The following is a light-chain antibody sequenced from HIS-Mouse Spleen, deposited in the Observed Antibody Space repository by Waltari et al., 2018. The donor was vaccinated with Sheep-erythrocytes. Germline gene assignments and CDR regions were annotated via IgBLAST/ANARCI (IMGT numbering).Light chain of an antibody. CDR1: SRYVGGYTY. CDR3: SSYTSSSTWV. J-gene: IGLJ3*02. Sequence: QSALTQPASVSGSPGQSITISCTGTSRYVGGYTYVSWYQQHPGKAPKLMIYYVSNRPAGVFNRLAGSKAGNTASLTISGLQAEDEADYYCSSYTSSSTWVFGGGTKLTVL. CDR2: YVS. V-gene: IGLV2-14*03.